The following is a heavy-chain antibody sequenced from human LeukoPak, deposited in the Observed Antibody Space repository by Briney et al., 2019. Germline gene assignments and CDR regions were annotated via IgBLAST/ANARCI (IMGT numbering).Heavy chain of an antibody. D-gene: IGHD3-3*01. V-gene: IGHV3-21*01. CDR1: GFTFSTYN. Sequence: TTGGFLRLSCAASGFTFSTYNMNWVRQAPGKGLQWVSSISSRSTYIYYADSVKGRFTISRDNAKNSLYLQMNSLRAEDTAVYFCAGDWSGYQYYLDSWGQGTLVTVSS. J-gene: IGHJ4*02. CDR2: ISSRSTYI. CDR3: AGDWSGYQYYLDS.